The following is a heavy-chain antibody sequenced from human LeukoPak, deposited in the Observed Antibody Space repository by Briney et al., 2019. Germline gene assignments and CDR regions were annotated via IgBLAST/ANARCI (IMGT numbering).Heavy chain of an antibody. V-gene: IGHV3-30-3*01. CDR3: AKRGHYSINWYHYFDY. CDR1: GFTFSSYA. Sequence: GGSLRLCCAASGFTFSSYAMHWVRQAPGKGLEWVAVISYDGSNKYYADSVKGRFTISRDNSKNTLYLQMNSLRPDDTAVYYCAKRGHYSINWYHYFDYWGQGTLVTVSS. D-gene: IGHD6-13*01. CDR2: ISYDGSNK. J-gene: IGHJ4*02.